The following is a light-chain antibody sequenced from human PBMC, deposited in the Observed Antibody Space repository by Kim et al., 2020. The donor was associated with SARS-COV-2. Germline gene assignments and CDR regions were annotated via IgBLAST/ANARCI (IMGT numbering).Light chain of an antibody. CDR2: RNE. J-gene: IGLJ1*01. V-gene: IGLV1-47*01. CDR3: ATWDDSVSASV. CDR1: SSSVESNY. Sequence: GQRVTISCSGSSSSVESNYVYLYQQFPGTAHKLLIFRNEQRPSGVPDRFSASKSGTSASLTISELRSEDEAEYHCATWDDSVSASVFGTGTQLTVL.